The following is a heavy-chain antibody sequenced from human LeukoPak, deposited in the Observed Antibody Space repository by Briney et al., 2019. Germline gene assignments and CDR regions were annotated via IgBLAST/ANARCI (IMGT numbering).Heavy chain of an antibody. Sequence: SETLSLTCTVSGGSISSYYWSWIRQPAGKGLEWIGRIYTSGSTNYNPSLKSRVTMSVDTSKNQFSLKLSPVTAADTAVYYCAARRSTGYYYYYYMDVWGKGTTVTVSS. CDR1: GGSISSYY. J-gene: IGHJ6*03. CDR3: AARRSTGYYYYYYMDV. V-gene: IGHV4-4*07. D-gene: IGHD2-2*01. CDR2: IYTSGST.